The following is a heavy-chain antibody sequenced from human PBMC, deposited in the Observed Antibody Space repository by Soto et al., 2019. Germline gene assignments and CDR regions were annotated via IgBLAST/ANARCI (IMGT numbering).Heavy chain of an antibody. CDR2: IYYSGST. J-gene: IGHJ4*02. Sequence: QLQLQESGPGLVKPSETLSLTCTVSGGSISSSSYYWGWIRQPPGKGLEWIGSIYYSGSTYYNPSLKSRVTISVDTSKNQFSLKLSSVTAADTAVYYCARLANTLVFDYWGQGTLVTVSS. CDR3: ARLANTLVFDY. V-gene: IGHV4-39*01. CDR1: GGSISSSSYY.